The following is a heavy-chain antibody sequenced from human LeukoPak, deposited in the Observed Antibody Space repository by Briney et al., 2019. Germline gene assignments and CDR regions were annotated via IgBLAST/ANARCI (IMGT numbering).Heavy chain of an antibody. D-gene: IGHD1-1*01. V-gene: IGHV4-59*01. CDR1: GGSISSYY. CDR3: ARGGATVQSYYFDY. J-gene: IGHJ4*02. CDR2: IYYSGST. Sequence: SGTLSLTCTVSGGSISSYYWSWIRQPPGKGLEWIGYIYYSGSTNYNPSLKGRVTISVDTSKNQFSLKLSSVTAADTAVYYCARGGATVQSYYFDYWGQGTLVTVSS.